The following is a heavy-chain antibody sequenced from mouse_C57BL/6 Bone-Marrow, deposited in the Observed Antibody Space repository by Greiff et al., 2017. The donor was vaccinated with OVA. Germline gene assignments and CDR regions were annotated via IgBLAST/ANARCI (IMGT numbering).Heavy chain of an antibody. V-gene: IGHV6-3*01. CDR1: GFTFSNYW. J-gene: IGHJ2*01. CDR2: IRLKSDNYAT. CDR3: TGGVITYYFDY. Sequence: EVQLVESGGGLVQPGGSMKLSCVASGFTFSNYWMNWVRQSPEKGLEWVAQIRLKSDNYATHYAESVKGRFTISRDDSKSSVYLQMNNLRAEDTGIYYCTGGVITYYFDYWGQGTTLTVSS. D-gene: IGHD2-4*01.